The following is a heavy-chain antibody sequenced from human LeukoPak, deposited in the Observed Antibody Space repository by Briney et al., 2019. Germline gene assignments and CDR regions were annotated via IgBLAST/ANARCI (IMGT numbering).Heavy chain of an antibody. CDR1: GGSISRSY. CDR3: ARESNIVVVAAATTGRWFDP. CDR2: ISTSGST. V-gene: IGHV4-4*07. Sequence: SETLSLTCTVSGGSISRSYWSWIRQPAGKGLEWIGRISTSGSTNYNPSLKSRVTISVDTSKNQFSLKLSSVTAADTAVYYCARESNIVVVAAATTGRWFDPWGQGTMVTVSS. J-gene: IGHJ5*02. D-gene: IGHD2-15*01.